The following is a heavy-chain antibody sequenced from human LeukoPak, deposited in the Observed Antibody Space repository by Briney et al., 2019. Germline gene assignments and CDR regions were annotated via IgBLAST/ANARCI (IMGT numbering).Heavy chain of an antibody. CDR3: ARDLVYYYGPGEVSVFDP. CDR2: IYTSGST. V-gene: IGHV4-4*07. D-gene: IGHD3-10*01. J-gene: IGHJ5*02. CDR1: GGSISSYY. Sequence: SETLSLTCTASGGSISSYYWSWIRQPAGKGLEWIGRIYTSGSTNYNPSLKSRVTMSVDTSKNQFSLKLSSVTAADTAVYYCARDLVYYYGPGEVSVFDPWGQGTLVTVPS.